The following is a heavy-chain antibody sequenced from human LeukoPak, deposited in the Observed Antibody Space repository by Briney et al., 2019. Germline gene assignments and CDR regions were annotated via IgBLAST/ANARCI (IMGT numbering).Heavy chain of an antibody. CDR3: ASGQTVMPPRGYYMDV. V-gene: IGHV1-18*01. D-gene: IGHD4-17*01. Sequence: ASVKVSCKASGNTFNIYGITWVRQVPGQGLEWMGWISAYSGNTKYAQMLQGRVTMTTDTSTSTAYMELRSLRSDDTAVYYCASGQTVMPPRGYYMDVWGKGTTVTVSS. CDR1: GNTFNIYG. CDR2: ISAYSGNT. J-gene: IGHJ6*03.